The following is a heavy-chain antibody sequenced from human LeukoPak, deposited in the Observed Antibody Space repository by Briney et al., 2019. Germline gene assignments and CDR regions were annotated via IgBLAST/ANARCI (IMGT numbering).Heavy chain of an antibody. V-gene: IGHV4-39*07. D-gene: IGHD5-12*01. CDR1: GGSISSSSYY. CDR2: IYYSGST. CDR3: ARTTEGYAGGPGYSYYYYMDV. J-gene: IGHJ6*03. Sequence: SETLSLTCAVSGGSISSSSYYWGWIRQPPGKGLEWIGSIYYSGSTYYNPSLKSRVTISVDTSKNQVSLKLRSVTAADTAVYYCARTTEGYAGGPGYSYYYYMDVWGKGTTVTISS.